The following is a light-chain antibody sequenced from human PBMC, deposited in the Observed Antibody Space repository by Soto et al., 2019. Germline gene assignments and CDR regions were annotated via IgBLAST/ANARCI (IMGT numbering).Light chain of an antibody. CDR2: YAS. CDR1: QNLSRN. Sequence: EMVMTQSPATLSVSPGERATLSCRASQNLSRNLAWSPQQPGQAPRLLIFYASSRATGIPARFRGGGSGTGISLTIGSLQSKDIAVYYCQQYCEWPHTFGQGTKL. J-gene: IGKJ2*01. V-gene: IGKV3-15*01. CDR3: QQYCEWPHT.